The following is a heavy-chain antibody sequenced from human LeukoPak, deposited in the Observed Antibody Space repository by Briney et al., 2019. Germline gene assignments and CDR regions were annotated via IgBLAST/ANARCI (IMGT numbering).Heavy chain of an antibody. V-gene: IGHV3-23*01. D-gene: IGHD5-12*01. CDR1: GFTVSSNY. CDR2: ISDSGANT. Sequence: PGGSLRLSCAASGFTVSSNYMSWVRQAPGKGLEWVSAISDSGANTFYADSVKGRFTISRDNSKNTLYLQLNSLRAEDTAVYYCAKWAGYGRYWGQGTLVTVSS. CDR3: AKWAGYGRY. J-gene: IGHJ4*02.